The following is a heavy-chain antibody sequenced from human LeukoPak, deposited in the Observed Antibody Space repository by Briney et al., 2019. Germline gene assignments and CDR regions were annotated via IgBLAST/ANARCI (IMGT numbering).Heavy chain of an antibody. D-gene: IGHD3-22*01. CDR1: GYTFTSYG. CDR2: ISAYNGNT. Sequence: GASVKVSCKASGYTFTSYGISWVRQAPGQGLEWMGWISAYNGNTNYAQKFQGRVTMTRDMSTSTVYMELSSLRSDDTAVYYCARMYYYDNSGDDNWFDPWGQGTLVTVSS. CDR3: ARMYYYDNSGDDNWFDP. J-gene: IGHJ5*02. V-gene: IGHV1-18*01.